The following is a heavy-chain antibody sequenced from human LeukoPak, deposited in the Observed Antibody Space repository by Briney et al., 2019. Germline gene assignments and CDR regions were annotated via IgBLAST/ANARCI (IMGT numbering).Heavy chain of an antibody. CDR1: GGSFSGYY. Sequence: SETLPLTCAVYGGSFSGYYWSWIRQPPGKGLEWIGEINHSGSTNYNPSLKSRVTISVDTSKNQFSLKLSSVTAADTAVYYCAREYCSSTSCLGYFDYWGQGTLVTVSS. CDR2: INHSGST. J-gene: IGHJ4*02. V-gene: IGHV4-34*01. D-gene: IGHD2-2*01. CDR3: AREYCSSTSCLGYFDY.